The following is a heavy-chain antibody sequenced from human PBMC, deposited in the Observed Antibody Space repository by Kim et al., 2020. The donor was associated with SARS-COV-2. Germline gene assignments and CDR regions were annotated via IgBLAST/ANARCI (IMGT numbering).Heavy chain of an antibody. CDR2: ISPDGSQK. D-gene: IGHD2-2*03. Sequence: GGSLRLSCAAPGFTFGIYWMTWVRQAPGKGLEWVANISPDGSQKHYVDSVKGRFSISRDNAKKSVFLQMNSLRPEDTAVYFCARDGSHLTNFDYWGQGTLVTVSS. CDR1: GFTFGIYW. CDR3: ARDGSHLTNFDY. V-gene: IGHV3-7*03. J-gene: IGHJ4*02.